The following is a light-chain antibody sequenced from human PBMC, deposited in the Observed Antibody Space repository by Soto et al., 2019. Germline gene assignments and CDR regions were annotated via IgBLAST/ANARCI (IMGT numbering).Light chain of an antibody. J-gene: IGLJ1*01. CDR1: SSDVGGYNY. CDR3: NSYTSSRTLV. Sequence: QSALTQPASVSGSPGQSITISCTGTSSDVGGYNYVSWYQQHPGKAPKLMIYDVSNRPSGVSNRFSGSKSGNTASLTISGLQAEDEAAYYCNSYTSSRTLVFGTGTKVTVL. CDR2: DVS. V-gene: IGLV2-14*01.